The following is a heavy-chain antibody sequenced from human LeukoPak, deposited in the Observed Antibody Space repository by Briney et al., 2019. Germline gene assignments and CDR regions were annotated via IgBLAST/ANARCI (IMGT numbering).Heavy chain of an antibody. CDR3: ARLSLYYYDSSGYYARDY. CDR2: IYYSGST. Sequence: SETLSLTCTVSGGSISSSSYYWGWIRQPPGKGLEWIGSIYYSGSTYYNPSLKSRVTISVDTSKNQFSLKLSSVTAADTAVYYCARLSLYYYDSSGYYARDYWGQGTLVTVSS. J-gene: IGHJ4*02. CDR1: GGSISSSSYY. D-gene: IGHD3-22*01. V-gene: IGHV4-39*01.